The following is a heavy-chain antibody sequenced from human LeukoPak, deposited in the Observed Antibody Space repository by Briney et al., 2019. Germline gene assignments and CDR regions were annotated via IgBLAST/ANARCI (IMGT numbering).Heavy chain of an antibody. CDR3: ARHRCSGGSCYPMNWFDP. V-gene: IGHV4-34*01. CDR2: INHSGSN. CDR1: GGSFSGYY. Sequence: SDTPSLTRAVYGGSFSGYYWSWIRHPPAKGLECIGEINHSGSNNYHPSLKRRVTISVDTSKNQFSLKLSSVTAADTAVYYCARHRCSGGSCYPMNWFDPGGQGTLVTVSS. J-gene: IGHJ5*02. D-gene: IGHD2-15*01.